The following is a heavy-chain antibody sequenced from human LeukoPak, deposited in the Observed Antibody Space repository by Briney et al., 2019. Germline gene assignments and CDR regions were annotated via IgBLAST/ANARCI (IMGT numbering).Heavy chain of an antibody. CDR2: ISYDGSNK. Sequence: SGGSLRLSCAASGFTFSSYAMHWVRQAPGKGLEWVEVISYDGSNKYYADSMKGRFTISRDNSKNTLYLQMNSLRAEDTAVYYCARGSSEGILTPWRWFDPWGQGTLVTVSS. CDR1: GFTFSSYA. J-gene: IGHJ5*02. CDR3: ARGSSEGILTPWRWFDP. V-gene: IGHV3-30*04. D-gene: IGHD3-9*01.